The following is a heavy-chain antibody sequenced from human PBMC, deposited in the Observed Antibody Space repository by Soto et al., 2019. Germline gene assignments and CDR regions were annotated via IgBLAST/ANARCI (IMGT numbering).Heavy chain of an antibody. V-gene: IGHV4-59*08. CDR3: ARHRRTTVAKFYFDN. D-gene: IGHD4-4*01. CDR2: IFDSGNA. CDR1: GGSINSYC. Sequence: SETLSLTCTVSGGSINSYCWSWIRQPPGNGLEWIAYIFDSGNANYNPSLKSRVTIPVDTSKNQFSLKLTSVTAADTAVYYCARHRRTTVAKFYFDNWGQGALVTVSS. J-gene: IGHJ4*02.